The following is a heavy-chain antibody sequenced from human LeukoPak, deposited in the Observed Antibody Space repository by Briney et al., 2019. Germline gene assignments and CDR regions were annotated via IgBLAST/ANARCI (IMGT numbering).Heavy chain of an antibody. J-gene: IGHJ4*02. CDR1: GGSFSGYY. V-gene: IGHV4-34*01. CDR3: ARGHYYYYGSGSYYNY. Sequence: SETLSLTCAVYGGSFSGYYWSWIRQPPGKGLEWIGEINHSGSTNYNPSLKSRVTISVDTSKNQFSLKLSSVTAADTAVYYCARGHYYYYGSGSYYNYWGQGTLVTVSS. D-gene: IGHD3-10*01. CDR2: INHSGST.